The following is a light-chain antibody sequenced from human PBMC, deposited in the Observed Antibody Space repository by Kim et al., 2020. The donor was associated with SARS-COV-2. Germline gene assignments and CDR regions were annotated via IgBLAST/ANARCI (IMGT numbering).Light chain of an antibody. CDR2: DVS. V-gene: IGLV2-14*04. Sequence: QSITISCTGTRSNVGGYNFVSCYQQHPGKAPKLMLFDVSQRPSGVSTRFSGSKSGNTASLTISGLQAEDEADYHCSSYTSSRTWVFGGGTQLTVL. CDR1: RSNVGGYNF. CDR3: SSYTSSRTWV. J-gene: IGLJ3*02.